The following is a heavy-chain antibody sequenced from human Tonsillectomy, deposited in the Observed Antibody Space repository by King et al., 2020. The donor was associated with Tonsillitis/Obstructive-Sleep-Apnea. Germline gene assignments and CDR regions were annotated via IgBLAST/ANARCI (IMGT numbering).Heavy chain of an antibody. V-gene: IGHV5-10-1*03. CDR1: GYSFASYW. J-gene: IGHJ3*02. CDR2: IDPSDSYT. Sequence: VQLVESGAEVKKPGESLRISCKGSGYSFASYWISWVRQMPGKGLEWMGTIDPSDSYTNYSPSFQGHVTISADKSISTAYLQWSSLKASDTAIYYCASRGKWELLDAFDIWGQGTMVTVSS. CDR3: ASRGKWELLDAFDI. D-gene: IGHD1-26*01.